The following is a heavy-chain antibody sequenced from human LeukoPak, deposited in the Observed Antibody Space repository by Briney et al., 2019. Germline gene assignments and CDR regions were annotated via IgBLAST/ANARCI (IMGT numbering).Heavy chain of an antibody. V-gene: IGHV1-18*01. CDR1: GYTFTSYA. CDR2: ISAYNGNT. D-gene: IGHD2-2*01. J-gene: IGHJ5*02. CDR3: ARGFVVVPAAILGWFDP. Sequence: ASVKVSCKASGYTFTSYAMNWVRQAPGQGLEWMGWISAYNGNTNYTQKLQGRVTMTTDTSTSTAYMELRSLRSDDTAVYYCARGFVVVPAAILGWFDPWGQGTLVTVSS.